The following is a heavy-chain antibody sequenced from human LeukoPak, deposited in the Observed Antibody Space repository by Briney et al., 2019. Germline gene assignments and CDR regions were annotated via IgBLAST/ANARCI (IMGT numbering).Heavy chain of an antibody. CDR2: INPNNGAT. J-gene: IGHJ4*02. V-gene: IGHV1-2*02. CDR1: GYTFTSYY. CDR3: ARDLTTYSPDVVY. Sequence: ASVKVSRKTSGYTFTSYYMHWLRQAPGQGLEWMGWINPNNGATHYAQKFQGRVTLTRDTSISTVYMELSRLTSDDTAVYYCARDLTTYSPDVVYWGLGTLVTVSS. D-gene: IGHD1-26*01.